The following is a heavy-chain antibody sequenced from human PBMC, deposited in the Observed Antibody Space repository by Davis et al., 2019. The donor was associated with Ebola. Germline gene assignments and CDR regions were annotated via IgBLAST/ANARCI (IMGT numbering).Heavy chain of an antibody. J-gene: IGHJ4*02. D-gene: IGHD5-18*01. CDR1: GFTFGDYA. CDR2: IRSKAYGGTT. V-gene: IGHV3-49*03. CDR3: TVHPDTATNDY. Sequence: GESLKISCTASGFTFGDYAMSWFRQAPGKGLEWVGFIRSKAYGGTTEYAASVKGRFTISRDDSKNTAYLQMNSLKTEDTAVYYCTVHPDTATNDYWGQGTLVTVSS.